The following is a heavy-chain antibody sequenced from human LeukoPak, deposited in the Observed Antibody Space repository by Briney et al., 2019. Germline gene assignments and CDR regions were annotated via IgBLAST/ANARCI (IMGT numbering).Heavy chain of an antibody. CDR3: AGITMVRGDY. CDR1: RGSISSSSYY. D-gene: IGHD3-10*01. V-gene: IGHV4-39*07. Sequence: SETLSLTCTVSRGSISSSSYYWGWIRQPPGKGLEWIGSIYYSGSTYYNPSLKSRVTISVDTSKNQFSLKLSSVTAADTAVYYCAGITMVRGDYWGQGTLVTVSS. CDR2: IYYSGST. J-gene: IGHJ4*02.